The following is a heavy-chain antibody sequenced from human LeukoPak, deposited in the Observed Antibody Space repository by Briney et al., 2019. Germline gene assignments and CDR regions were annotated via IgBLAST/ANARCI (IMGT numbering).Heavy chain of an antibody. CDR3: AKDGKGEELLDY. Sequence: GGSLRLSCAASGFTFDDYTMHWVRQAPGKGLEWVSLISWDGGSTYYADSVKGRFTISRDNSKNSLYLQMNSLRTEDTALYYCAKDGKGEELLDYWGQGTLVTVSS. V-gene: IGHV3-43*01. J-gene: IGHJ4*02. CDR1: GFTFDDYT. CDR2: ISWDGGST. D-gene: IGHD1-26*01.